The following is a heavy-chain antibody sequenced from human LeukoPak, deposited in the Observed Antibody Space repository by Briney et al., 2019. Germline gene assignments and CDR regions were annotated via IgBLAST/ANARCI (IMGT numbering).Heavy chain of an antibody. J-gene: IGHJ4*02. CDR2: TSSSDAGT. Sequence: GGSLRLSCAASGFTFSSSAMNWVRQAPGKGLEWVSATSSSDAGTYHADSVRGRFTISRDNSKNTLYLQMNSLRVVDAAVYYCARAPVTSCRGAYCYPFDYWGQGTLVTVSS. D-gene: IGHD2-21*01. CDR1: GFTFSSSA. V-gene: IGHV3-23*01. CDR3: ARAPVTSCRGAYCYPFDY.